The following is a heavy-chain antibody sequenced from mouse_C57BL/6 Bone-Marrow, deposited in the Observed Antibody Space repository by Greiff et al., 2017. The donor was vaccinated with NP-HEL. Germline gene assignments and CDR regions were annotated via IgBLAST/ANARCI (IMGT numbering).Heavy chain of an antibody. CDR1: GYTFTSYW. CDR2: IDPSDSET. D-gene: IGHD1-1*01. CDR3: ARGYYYGPYWYFDV. Sequence: VQLQQPGAELVRPGSSVKLSCKASGYTFTSYWMHWVKQRPIQGLEWIGNIDPSDSETHYNQKFKDKATLTVDKSSSTAYMQLSSLTSEDSAVYYCARGYYYGPYWYFDVWGTGTTVTVSS. J-gene: IGHJ1*03. V-gene: IGHV1-52*01.